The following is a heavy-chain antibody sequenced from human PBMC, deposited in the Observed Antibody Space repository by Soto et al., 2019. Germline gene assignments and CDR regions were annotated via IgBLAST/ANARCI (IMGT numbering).Heavy chain of an antibody. Sequence: GASVKVSCKASGGTFSSYAISWVRQAPGQGLEWMGGIIPIFGTANYAQKFQGRVTITADESTSTAYMELSSLRSEDTAVYYCARSPGGTAIPSNWFDPWGQGTLVTVSS. CDR2: IIPIFGTA. V-gene: IGHV1-69*13. CDR3: ARSPGGTAIPSNWFDP. J-gene: IGHJ5*02. CDR1: GGTFSSYA. D-gene: IGHD2-21*02.